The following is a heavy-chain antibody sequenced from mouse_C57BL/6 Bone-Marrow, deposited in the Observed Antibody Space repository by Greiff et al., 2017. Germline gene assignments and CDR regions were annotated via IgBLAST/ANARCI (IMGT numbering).Heavy chain of an antibody. CDR1: GYTFTDYN. CDR3: ARSGGDYDGWYFDV. Sequence: VQLQQSGPELVKPGASVKIPCKASGYTFTDYNMDWVKQSHGKSLEWIGDINPNNGGTIYNQKFKGKATLTVDKSSSTAYMELRSLTSEDTAVYYCARSGGDYDGWYFDVWGTGTTVTVSS. CDR2: INPNNGGT. J-gene: IGHJ1*03. D-gene: IGHD2-4*01. V-gene: IGHV1-18*01.